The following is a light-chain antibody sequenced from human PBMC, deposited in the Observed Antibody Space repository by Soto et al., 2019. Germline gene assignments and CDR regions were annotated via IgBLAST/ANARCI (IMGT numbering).Light chain of an antibody. V-gene: IGKV3-20*01. Sequence: EIVLTQSPGTLSLSPGEGATLSCRASQSVSSNYLAWYQHKSGQTPRLLIYGASSRATGIPERFSGSGSGTDFNLTISRLEPEDFAVYYCHQYGGSPPITFGQGTRLEIK. CDR3: HQYGGSPPIT. CDR1: QSVSSNY. J-gene: IGKJ5*01. CDR2: GAS.